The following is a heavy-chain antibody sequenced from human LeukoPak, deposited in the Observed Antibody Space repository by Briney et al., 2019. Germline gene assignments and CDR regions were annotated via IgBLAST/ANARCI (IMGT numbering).Heavy chain of an antibody. Sequence: GRSLRLSCAASGFTFSSYAMNWVRQAPGKGLEWVSNISNSSSYIYYADPVKGRFTISRDKAKNSLYLQMNSLRAEDTAVYYCARDTGYCSSTSCPGPDFDYWGQGTLVTVSS. V-gene: IGHV3-21*01. J-gene: IGHJ4*02. CDR1: GFTFSSYA. CDR3: ARDTGYCSSTSCPGPDFDY. CDR2: ISNSSSYI. D-gene: IGHD2-2*01.